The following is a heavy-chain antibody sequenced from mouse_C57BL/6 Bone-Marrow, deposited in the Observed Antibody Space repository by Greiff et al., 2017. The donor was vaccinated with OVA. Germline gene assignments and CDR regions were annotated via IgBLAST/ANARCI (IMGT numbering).Heavy chain of an antibody. D-gene: IGHD1-1*01. V-gene: IGHV5-2*01. CDR1: EYEFPSHD. Sequence: EVKLMESGGGLVQPGESLKLSCESNEYEFPSHDMSWVRKTPEKRLELVAAINSDGGSTYYPDTMERRFIISIDNTKNTLYLQMSSLRSEDTALYYCARTHYYGSSFWFAYWGQWTLVTVAA. J-gene: IGHJ3*01. CDR2: INSDGGST. CDR3: ARTHYYGSSFWFAY.